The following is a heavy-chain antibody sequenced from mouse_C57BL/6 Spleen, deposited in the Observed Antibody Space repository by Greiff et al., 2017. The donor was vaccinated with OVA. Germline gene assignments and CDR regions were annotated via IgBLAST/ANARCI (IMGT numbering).Heavy chain of an antibody. CDR3: TIYYGSRVWYYGV. V-gene: IGHV1-39*01. D-gene: IGHD1-1*01. Sequence: VQLQQSGPELVKPGASVKISCKASGYSFTDYNMNWVKQSNGKSLEWIGVINPNYGTTSYNQTFKGKATLPVDQSSSTAYMQLNSLPYEDSADYYCTIYYGSRVWYYGVWGTGTTVTVSS. J-gene: IGHJ1*03. CDR1: GYSFTDYN. CDR2: INPNYGTT.